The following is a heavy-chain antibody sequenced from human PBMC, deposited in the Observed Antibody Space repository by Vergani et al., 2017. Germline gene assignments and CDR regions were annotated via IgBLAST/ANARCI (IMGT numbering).Heavy chain of an antibody. V-gene: IGHV4-61*02. J-gene: IGHJ4*02. CDR1: GGSISSGSYY. D-gene: IGHD1-26*01. Sequence: QVQLPESGPGLVKPSQTLSLTCTVSGGSISSGSYYWSWIRQPAGKGLEWIGRIYTSGSTNYNPSLKSRVTISVDTSKNQFSLKLSSVTAADTAVYYCARERRWELLSYFDYWGQGTLVTVSS. CDR2: IYTSGST. CDR3: ARERRWELLSYFDY.